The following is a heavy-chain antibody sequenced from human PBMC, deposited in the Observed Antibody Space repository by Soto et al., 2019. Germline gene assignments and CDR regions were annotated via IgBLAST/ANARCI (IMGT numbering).Heavy chain of an antibody. D-gene: IGHD4-17*01. J-gene: IGHJ4*02. Sequence: PSETLSLTCTVSGGTISSGGYYWSWIRQHPGKGLERIGYIYYSGSTYYNPSLKSRVTISVDTSKNQFSLKLSSVTAADTAVYYCARGGRTTSNDYWGQGTLVTVSS. V-gene: IGHV4-31*03. CDR3: ARGGRTTSNDY. CDR2: IYYSGST. CDR1: GGTISSGGYY.